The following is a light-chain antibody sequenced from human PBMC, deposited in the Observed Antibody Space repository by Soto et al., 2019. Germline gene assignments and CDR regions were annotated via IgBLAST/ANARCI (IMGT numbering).Light chain of an antibody. CDR2: DAS. Sequence: EIVLPQSPATLSLSPGERATLSCRASQSVSSYLAWYQQKPGQAPRLLIYDASNRATGIPARFSVSGSGTDFTLTISSLEPEDFAVYYCQQRSNLPPYTLGQVTKLEIK. CDR3: QQRSNLPPYT. V-gene: IGKV3-11*01. CDR1: QSVSSY. J-gene: IGKJ2*01.